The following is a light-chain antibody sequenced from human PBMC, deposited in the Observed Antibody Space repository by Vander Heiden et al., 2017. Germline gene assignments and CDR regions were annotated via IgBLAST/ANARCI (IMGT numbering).Light chain of an antibody. V-gene: IGKV3-11*01. CDR2: DAS. CDR3: QHRSNWPPFT. CDR1: QSVSIY. Sequence: EIVLTQSQATLSLSPGERASLSCRASQSVSIYLAWYQQKPRQAPRLLIYDASNRASGIPARFSGSGSGTDFTLTISSLEPEDFAVYYCQHRSNWPPFTFGPGTKVDIK. J-gene: IGKJ3*01.